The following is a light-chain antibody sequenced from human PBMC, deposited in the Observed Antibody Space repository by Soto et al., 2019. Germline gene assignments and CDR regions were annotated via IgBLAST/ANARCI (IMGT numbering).Light chain of an antibody. CDR2: GAS. Sequence: DIQMTQSPSSLSASVGDRVTITCRASQGIIDYLAWYQQKPGKSPKLLIYGASTLHSGVPSRFSGSGAGTDFSLTIRSLQPEDVATYYCQKYDSAPQAFGPGTKVEVK. CDR3: QKYDSAPQA. CDR1: QGIIDY. V-gene: IGKV1-27*01. J-gene: IGKJ1*01.